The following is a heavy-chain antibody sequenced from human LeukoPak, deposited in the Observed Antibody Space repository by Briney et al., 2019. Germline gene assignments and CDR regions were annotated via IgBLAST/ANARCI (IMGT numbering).Heavy chain of an antibody. J-gene: IGHJ6*02. CDR2: MNPNSGNT. CDR1: GYTFTSYD. V-gene: IGHV1-8*01. CDR3: ARGLGGAVAGTWGYYYYGMDV. D-gene: IGHD6-19*01. Sequence: ASVKVSCKASGYTFTSYDINWVRQATGQGLEWMGWMNPNSGNTGYAQKFQGRVTMTRNTSISTAYMELGSLRSEDTAVYYCARGLGGAVAGTWGYYYYGMDVWGQGTTVTVSS.